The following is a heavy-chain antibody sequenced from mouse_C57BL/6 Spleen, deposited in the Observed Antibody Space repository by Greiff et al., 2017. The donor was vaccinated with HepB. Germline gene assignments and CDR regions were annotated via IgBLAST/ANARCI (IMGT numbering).Heavy chain of an antibody. CDR3: ASEIYYDYDASLDY. CDR1: GYTFTSYG. D-gene: IGHD2-4*01. V-gene: IGHV1-81*01. Sequence: VQLVESGAELARPGASVKLSCKASGYTFTSYGISWVKQRTGQGLEWIGEIYPRSGNTYYNEKFKGKATLTADKSSSTAYMELCSLTSEDSAVYFCASEIYYDYDASLDYWGQGTTLTVSS. J-gene: IGHJ2*01. CDR2: IYPRSGNT.